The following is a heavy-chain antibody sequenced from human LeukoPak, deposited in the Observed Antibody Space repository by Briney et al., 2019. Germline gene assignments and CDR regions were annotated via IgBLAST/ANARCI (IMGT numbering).Heavy chain of an antibody. CDR1: GGSISSSSYY. CDR2: IYYSGST. Sequence: PSETLSLTCTVSGGSISSSSYYWGWIRQPPGKGLEWIGSIYYSGSTYYNPSLKSRVTISVDTSKNQFSLKLSSVTAADTAVYYCARHSSSWDDYYYYYMDVWGKGTTVTVSS. CDR3: ARHSSSWDDYYYYYMDV. D-gene: IGHD6-13*01. J-gene: IGHJ6*03. V-gene: IGHV4-39*01.